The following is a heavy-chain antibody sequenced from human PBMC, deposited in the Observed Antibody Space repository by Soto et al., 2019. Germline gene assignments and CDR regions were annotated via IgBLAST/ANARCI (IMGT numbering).Heavy chain of an antibody. J-gene: IGHJ4*01. V-gene: IGHV5-10-1*01. Sequence: PVESLKISCTGSGYSFAGYWITWVRQKPGKGLAWMGRIDPSDSQTYYSPSFRGHVTISVTKSITTVFLQWSSRRASDTAMYYCARQIYDSDTGPNFQYYFDSWGQGTPVTGPS. D-gene: IGHD3-22*01. CDR1: GYSFAGYW. CDR2: IDPSDSQT. CDR3: ARQIYDSDTGPNFQYYFDS.